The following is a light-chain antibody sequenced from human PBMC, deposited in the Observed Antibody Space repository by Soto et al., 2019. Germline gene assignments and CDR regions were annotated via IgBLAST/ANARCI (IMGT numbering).Light chain of an antibody. CDR1: SSDVGGYNY. CDR3: SSYAGSISVV. J-gene: IGLJ2*01. CDR2: EVS. Sequence: QSALTQPPSASGSPGQSVTISCTGTSSDVGGYNYVSWYKQHPGKAPKLMIYEVSKRPSGVPDRFSGSKSGNTASLTVSGLQAEDEADYYCSSYAGSISVVFGGGTKLTVL. V-gene: IGLV2-8*01.